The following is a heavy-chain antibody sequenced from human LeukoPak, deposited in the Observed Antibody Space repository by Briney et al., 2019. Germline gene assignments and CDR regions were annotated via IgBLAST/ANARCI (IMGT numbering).Heavy chain of an antibody. CDR2: FIPILGIA. CDR1: GGTFSSYA. Sequence: GASVKVSCKASGGTFSSYAISWVRQAPGQGLEWMGRFIPILGIANYAQKFQGRVTITADKSTSTAYMELSSLRSEDTAVYYCARVPGYSSSWYGGGWFDPWGQGTLVTVSS. CDR3: ARVPGYSSSWYGGGWFDP. D-gene: IGHD6-13*01. V-gene: IGHV1-69*04. J-gene: IGHJ5*02.